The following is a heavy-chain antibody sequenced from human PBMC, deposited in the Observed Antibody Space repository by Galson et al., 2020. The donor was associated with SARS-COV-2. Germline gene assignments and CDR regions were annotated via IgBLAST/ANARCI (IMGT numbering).Heavy chain of an antibody. CDR2: ISSSGSTI. Sequence: PGGSLRLSCAASGFTFSSYEMNWVRQAPGKGLEWVSYISSSGSTIYYADSVKGRFTISRDNAKNSLYLQMNSLRAEDTAVYYCARASHHTYYYDSSGYYHQGAFDIWGQGTMVTVSS. J-gene: IGHJ3*02. V-gene: IGHV3-48*03. CDR1: GFTFSSYE. D-gene: IGHD3-22*01. CDR3: ARASHHTYYYDSSGYYHQGAFDI.